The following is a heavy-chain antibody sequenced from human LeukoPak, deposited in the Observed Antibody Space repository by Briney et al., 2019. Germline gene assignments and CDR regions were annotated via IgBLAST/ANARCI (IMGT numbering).Heavy chain of an antibody. CDR1: GGSISSYY. CDR2: IYYSGST. D-gene: IGHD2-15*01. Sequence: SETLSLTCTVSGGSISSYYLNWIRRPPGKGLEWIGYIYYSGSTNYNPSLKSRVTISLDTSKNQFSLKLSSVTAADTAVYYCSRSGSYAAAGDYWGQGTLVTVSS. V-gene: IGHV4-59*08. CDR3: SRSGSYAAAGDY. J-gene: IGHJ4*02.